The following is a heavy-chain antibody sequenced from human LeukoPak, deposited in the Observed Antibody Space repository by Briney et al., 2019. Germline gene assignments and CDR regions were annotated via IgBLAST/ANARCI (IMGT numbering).Heavy chain of an antibody. CDR2: IYYSGST. V-gene: IGHV4-59*12. CDR1: GGSISSYY. CDR3: ARGLGYYQSDAFDI. D-gene: IGHD3-22*01. Sequence: SETLSLTCTVSGGSISSYYWSWIRQPPGKGLEWIGYIYYSGSTNYNPSLKSRVTISVDTSKNQFSLKLSSVTAADTAVYYCARGLGYYQSDAFDIWGQGTMVTVSS. J-gene: IGHJ3*02.